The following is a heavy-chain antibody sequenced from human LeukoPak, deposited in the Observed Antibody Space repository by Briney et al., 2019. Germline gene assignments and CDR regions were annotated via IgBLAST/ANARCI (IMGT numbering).Heavy chain of an antibody. Sequence: GGSLRLSCAASGFTFSSYWMNWVRQAPGKGLEWVSSISSSSNYVYYTDSMKGRFTISRDNAKNSLYLQMNSLRAEDTAVYFCARTATAYCGGDCLGPFDPWGQGTLVTVSS. D-gene: IGHD2-21*02. J-gene: IGHJ5*02. CDR1: GFTFSSYW. CDR3: ARTATAYCGGDCLGPFDP. V-gene: IGHV3-21*01. CDR2: ISSSSNYV.